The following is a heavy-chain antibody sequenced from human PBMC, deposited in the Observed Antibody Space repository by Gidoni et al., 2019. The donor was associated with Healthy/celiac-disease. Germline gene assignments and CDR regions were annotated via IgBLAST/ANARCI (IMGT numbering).Heavy chain of an antibody. D-gene: IGHD6-13*01. CDR1: GGSISSYY. CDR3: ARRYSTNEEWYFDL. V-gene: IGHV4-59*08. Sequence: QVQLQESGPGLVKPSETLSLTCTVSGGSISSYYWSWIRQPPGKGLEWIGYIYYSGSTNYNPSLKSRVTISVDTSKNQFSLKLSSVTAADTAVYYCARRYSTNEEWYFDLWGRGTLVTVSS. J-gene: IGHJ2*01. CDR2: IYYSGST.